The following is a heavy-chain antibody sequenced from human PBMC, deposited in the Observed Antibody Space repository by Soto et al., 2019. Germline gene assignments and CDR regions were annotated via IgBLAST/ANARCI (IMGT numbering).Heavy chain of an antibody. J-gene: IGHJ4*02. CDR3: ARRYSSSWYGVFDY. CDR1: GGSISSSSYY. D-gene: IGHD6-13*01. CDR2: IYYSGST. Sequence: SETLSLTCTVSGGSISSSSYYWGWIRQPPGKGLEWIGSIYYSGSTYYNPSLKSRVTISVDTSKNQFSLKLSSVTAADTAVYYCARRYSSSWYGVFDYWGQGTLVTVSS. V-gene: IGHV4-39*01.